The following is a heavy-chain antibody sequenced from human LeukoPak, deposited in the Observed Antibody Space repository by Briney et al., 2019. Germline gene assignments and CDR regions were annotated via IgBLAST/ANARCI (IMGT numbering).Heavy chain of an antibody. D-gene: IGHD2-21*02. CDR3: AKSYGDSYSFDY. CDR2: IYSGGST. Sequence: GGSLRLSCAASGITVSSNYMSWVRQAPGKGLEWLSVIYSGGSTYYADSVKGRFTISRDNSKNTLYQQMNSLRAEDTAVYYCAKSYGDSYSFDYWGQGTLVTVSS. J-gene: IGHJ4*02. CDR1: GITVSSNY. V-gene: IGHV3-53*05.